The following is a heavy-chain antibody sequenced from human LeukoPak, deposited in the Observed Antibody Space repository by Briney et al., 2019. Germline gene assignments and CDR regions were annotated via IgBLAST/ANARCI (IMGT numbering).Heavy chain of an antibody. CDR1: GFTVSSNY. CDR3: ARSFPYSSGWYDY. V-gene: IGHV3-53*04. D-gene: IGHD6-19*01. J-gene: IGHJ4*02. Sequence: GGSLRLSCAASGFTVSSNYMSWVRQAPGKGLEWVSVIYSGGSTYYADSVKGRFTISRHNSKNTLYLQMNSLRAEDTAVYYCARSFPYSSGWYDYWGQGTLVTVSS. CDR2: IYSGGST.